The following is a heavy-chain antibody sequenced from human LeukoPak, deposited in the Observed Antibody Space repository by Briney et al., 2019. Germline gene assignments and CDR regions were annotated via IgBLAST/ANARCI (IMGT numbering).Heavy chain of an antibody. J-gene: IGHJ6*03. CDR3: ARSERRAQKDTYYNHNYYMDV. V-gene: IGHV4-59*11. CDR1: GGSISSHY. CDR2: IYFSGYT. D-gene: IGHD6-25*01. Sequence: SETLSLTCVVSGGSISSHYWSWIRQPPGKGLEWIGYIYFSGYTNYNPSLKSRVTLSVDTSNNQFSLRLSSVTAADTAVYFCARSERRAQKDTYYNHNYYMDVWGKGTTVTVSS.